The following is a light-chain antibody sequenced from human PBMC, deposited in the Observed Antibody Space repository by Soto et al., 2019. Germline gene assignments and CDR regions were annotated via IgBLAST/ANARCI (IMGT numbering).Light chain of an antibody. Sequence: QSVLTQPASVSGSPVQSITISCTGTSSDVGAYDYVSWYQQHPDKAPKLMIYEVSNRPSGVSNRFSGSKSVNTATLTISGLQADDEADYYCSSYTSSSPRVFGTGTKVTVL. CDR2: EVS. CDR3: SSYTSSSPRV. CDR1: SSDVGAYDY. J-gene: IGLJ1*01. V-gene: IGLV2-14*03.